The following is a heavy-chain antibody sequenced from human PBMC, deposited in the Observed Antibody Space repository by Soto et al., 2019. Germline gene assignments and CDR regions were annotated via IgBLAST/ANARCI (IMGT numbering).Heavy chain of an antibody. J-gene: IGHJ4*02. CDR1: GHTFTSYA. D-gene: IGHD1-1*01. CDR2: INAGNGNT. CDR3: ARDPTGTTSYFDY. Sequence: ASVKVSCKASGHTFTSYAMHWVRQAPGQRLEWMGWINAGNGNTKYSQEFQGRVTITRDTSASTAYMELSSLRSEDTAVYYCARDPTGTTSYFDYWGQGTLVTVSS. V-gene: IGHV1-3*01.